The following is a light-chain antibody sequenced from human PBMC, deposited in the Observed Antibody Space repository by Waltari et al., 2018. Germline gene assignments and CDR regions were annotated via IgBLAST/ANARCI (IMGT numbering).Light chain of an antibody. CDR1: SRDFAVFNY. CDR3: SSYTSTWV. CDR2: DVS. V-gene: IGLV2-14*01. J-gene: IGLJ3*02. Sequence: QSALTQSASVSGSPGQSITIPCTGTSRDFAVFNYVSCYQQHPGKAPHLMIYDVSKRPSGVYNRFSGSKSGNTASLTISGLQAEDEADYYCSSYTSTWVFGGGTKLTVL.